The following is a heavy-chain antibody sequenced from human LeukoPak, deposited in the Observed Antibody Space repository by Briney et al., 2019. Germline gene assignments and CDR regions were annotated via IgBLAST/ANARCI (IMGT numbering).Heavy chain of an antibody. D-gene: IGHD6-19*01. CDR3: ARYESSGWARYFDY. CDR1: AFTFNNYW. Sequence: QPGGSLRLSCAASAFTFNNYWMHWVRQAPGEGLVWVSRINSDGTSTTYADSVKGRFTISRDNAKNTLYLQMNSLRAEDTAVYYCARYESSGWARYFDYWGQGTLVTVSS. CDR2: INSDGTST. J-gene: IGHJ4*02. V-gene: IGHV3-74*01.